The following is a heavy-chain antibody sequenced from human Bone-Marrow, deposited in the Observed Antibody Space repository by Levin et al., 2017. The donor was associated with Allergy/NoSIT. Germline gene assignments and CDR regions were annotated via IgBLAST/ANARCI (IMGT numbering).Heavy chain of an antibody. Sequence: GESLKISCAASGFTFSSYSMNWIRQAPGKGLEWVSSISSSSSYIYYADSVKGRFTISRDNAKNSLYLQMNSLRAEDTAVYYCARARRDFDWLPYYWGQGTLVTVAS. CDR1: GFTFSSYS. V-gene: IGHV3-21*01. CDR3: ARARRDFDWLPYY. J-gene: IGHJ4*02. CDR2: ISSSSSYI. D-gene: IGHD3-9*01.